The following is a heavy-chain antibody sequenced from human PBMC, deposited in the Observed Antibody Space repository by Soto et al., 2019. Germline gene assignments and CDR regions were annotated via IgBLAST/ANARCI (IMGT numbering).Heavy chain of an antibody. CDR3: ARHGSY. V-gene: IGHV4-39*01. CDR1: GVSISSSSYY. Sequence: SETLSLTCTVSGVSISSSSYYWGWIRQTPGKGLEWIGTIYFSGSTYYNPSLKSRVTISEDRSKNQFSLNLTSVTAADTAVYYCARHGSYWGPGTLVTVSS. J-gene: IGHJ4*02. CDR2: IYFSGST.